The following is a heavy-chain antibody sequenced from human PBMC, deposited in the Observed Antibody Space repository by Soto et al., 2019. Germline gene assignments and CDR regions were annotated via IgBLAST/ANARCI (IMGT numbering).Heavy chain of an antibody. J-gene: IGHJ4*02. CDR2: LYYDRSA. CDR1: GDSISSYY. CDR3: ALRSMAVVPEY. V-gene: IGHV4-59*01. Sequence: QVQLQESGAGLVKPSETLSLTCAVSGDSISSYYCMWIRQPPGKGLESLGYLYYDRSANYHPSLKSRVTSPVDTSTNKCALTLSSITAADTAVYYCALRSMAVVPEYWCQGTLVTVSS. D-gene: IGHD3-22*01.